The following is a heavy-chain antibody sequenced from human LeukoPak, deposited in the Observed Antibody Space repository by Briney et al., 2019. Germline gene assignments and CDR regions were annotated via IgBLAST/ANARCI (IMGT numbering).Heavy chain of an antibody. J-gene: IGHJ4*02. CDR2: MNPNSGNT. CDR3: ARGSVPPEAAAGTEFDY. V-gene: IGHV1-8*01. D-gene: IGHD6-13*01. CDR1: GYTFTSYD. Sequence: ASVKVSCKASGYTFTSYDTNWVRQATGQGLEWMGWMNPNSGNTGYAQKFQGRVTMTRNTSISTAYMELSSLRSEDTAVYYCARGSVPPEAAAGTEFDYWGQGTLVTVSS.